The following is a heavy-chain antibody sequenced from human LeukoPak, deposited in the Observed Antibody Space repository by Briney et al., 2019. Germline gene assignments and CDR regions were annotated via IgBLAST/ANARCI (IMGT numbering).Heavy chain of an antibody. CDR2: IYTSGST. D-gene: IGHD3-10*01. J-gene: IGHJ4*02. CDR1: GYSIISGYY. V-gene: IGHV4-4*07. CDR3: ARDTYYYGSGSYYFDY. Sequence: PSETLSLTCTVSGYSIISGYYWSWIRQPAGKGLEWIGRIYTSGSTNYNPSLKSRVTMSVDTSKNQFSLKLSSVTAADTAVYYCARDTYYYGSGSYYFDYWGQGTLVTVSS.